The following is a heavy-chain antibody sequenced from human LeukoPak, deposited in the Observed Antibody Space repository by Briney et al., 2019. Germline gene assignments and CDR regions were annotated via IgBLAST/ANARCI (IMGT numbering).Heavy chain of an antibody. V-gene: IGHV4-59*05. J-gene: IGHJ4*02. CDR2: ISDSGST. CDR1: GGSISSYY. D-gene: IGHD3-22*01. Sequence: SETLSLTCTVSGGSISSYYWSWIRQPPGKGLEWIGSISDSGSTYSKSSLSSRVTISVDTSKNQFSLKLSSVTAVDTAVYYCARHKKDYYESSGYYGGFDYWGQGTLVTVSS. CDR3: ARHKKDYYESSGYYGGFDY.